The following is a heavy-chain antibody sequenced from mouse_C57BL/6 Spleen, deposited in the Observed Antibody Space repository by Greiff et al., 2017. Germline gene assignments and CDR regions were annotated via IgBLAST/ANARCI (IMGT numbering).Heavy chain of an antibody. D-gene: IGHD1-1*01. CDR1: GYTFTSYW. V-gene: IGHV1-64*01. Sequence: VQLQQPGAELVKPGASVKLSCKASGYTFTSYWMHWVKQRPGQGLEWIGMIHPNSGSTNYNEKFKSKATLTVDKSSSTAYMQLSSLTSEDSAVYYCARSDFITTVVAPFAYWGQGTLVTVSA. CDR3: ARSDFITTVVAPFAY. J-gene: IGHJ3*01. CDR2: IHPNSGST.